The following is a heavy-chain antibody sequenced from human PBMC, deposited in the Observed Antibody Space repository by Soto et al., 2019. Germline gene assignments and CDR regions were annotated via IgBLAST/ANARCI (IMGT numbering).Heavy chain of an antibody. CDR2: ISWNHVTT. J-gene: IGHJ4*02. CDR3: AKDIEAPGTTVTHFDN. Sequence: EVQLVESGGGLVQSGRSLRLSCAASGFRFDDYAMHWVRQAPGKGLEWLSGISWNHVTTGYADSVKGRFTISRDNAKNSLLLQMNRPRAEDTAVYYCAKDIEAPGTTVTHFDNWGQGTQVTVSS. CDR1: GFRFDDYA. V-gene: IGHV3-9*01. D-gene: IGHD4-17*01.